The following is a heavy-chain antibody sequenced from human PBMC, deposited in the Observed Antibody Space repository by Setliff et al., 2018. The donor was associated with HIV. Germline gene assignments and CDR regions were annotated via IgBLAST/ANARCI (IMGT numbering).Heavy chain of an antibody. CDR3: ARVGVRNWNDDGIDY. D-gene: IGHD1-1*01. V-gene: IGHV4-39*01. Sequence: PSETLSLTCNVSGDSISSGTYYWGWVRQAPGKGLEWIGSIFYGGDAHYNPSLKRRVTISVDTSKNQLSLKVRSVTAADTALYYCARVGVRNWNDDGIDYWGQGTLVTVSS. CDR2: IFYGGDA. J-gene: IGHJ4*02. CDR1: GDSISSGTYY.